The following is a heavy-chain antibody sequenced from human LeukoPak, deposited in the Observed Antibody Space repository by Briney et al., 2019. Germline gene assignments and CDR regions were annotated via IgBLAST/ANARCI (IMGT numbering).Heavy chain of an antibody. CDR1: GFTFSSYA. CDR2: ISGSGGST. CDR3: AKDTYYDSSGYYPN. J-gene: IGHJ4*02. V-gene: IGHV3-23*01. D-gene: IGHD3-22*01. Sequence: GGSLRLSCAASGFTFSSYAMSWVRQAPGKGLEWVSAISGSGGSTYYADSVKGRFTISRDNSKNSLYLQMNSLRAEDTALYYCAKDTYYDSSGYYPNWGQGTLVTVSS.